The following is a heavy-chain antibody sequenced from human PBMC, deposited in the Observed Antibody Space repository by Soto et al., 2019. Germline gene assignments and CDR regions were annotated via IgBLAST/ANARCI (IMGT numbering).Heavy chain of an antibody. V-gene: IGHV3-23*01. CDR3: AKARKYSSPYDS. CDR1: GFMFGSYA. D-gene: IGHD6-19*01. J-gene: IGHJ5*01. CDR2: ISGGGSTT. Sequence: EVQLLESGGGLVQPGGSLRLSCATSGFMFGSYAMNWVRQAPGKGLEWVSVISGGGSTTNYAHSVRGRFTTSRDSSTDTVYLQMYSLRVEDTAVYYCAKARKYSSPYDSWGQGTLVTVSS.